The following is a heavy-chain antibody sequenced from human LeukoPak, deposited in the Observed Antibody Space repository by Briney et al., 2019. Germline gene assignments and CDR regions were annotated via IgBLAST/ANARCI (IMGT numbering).Heavy chain of an antibody. J-gene: IGHJ4*02. CDR2: IYYSGST. Sequence: PSETLSLTCTVSGYSISSGYYWSWIRQPPGKGLEWIGYIYYSGSTNYNPSLKSRVTISVDTSKNQFSLKLSSVTAADTAVYYCARDSTVTMLGATLAYNYFDYWGQGTLVTVSS. CDR3: ARDSTVTMLGATLAYNYFDY. CDR1: GYSISSGYY. D-gene: IGHD4-17*01. V-gene: IGHV4-61*01.